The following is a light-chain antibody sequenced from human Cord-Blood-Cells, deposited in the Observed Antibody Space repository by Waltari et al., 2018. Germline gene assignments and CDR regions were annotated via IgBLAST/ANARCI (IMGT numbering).Light chain of an antibody. CDR3: QQYNNWPPIT. Sequence: ETVLTQSPATLSVSPGASATLSCRASQSVSSNLAWYQQKPGQAPRLLIYGASIRATGSPARFIGSGSGTEFTLTINSLQSEDFAVYYCQQYNNWPPITFGQGTRLEIK. V-gene: IGKV3-15*01. J-gene: IGKJ5*01. CDR2: GAS. CDR1: QSVSSN.